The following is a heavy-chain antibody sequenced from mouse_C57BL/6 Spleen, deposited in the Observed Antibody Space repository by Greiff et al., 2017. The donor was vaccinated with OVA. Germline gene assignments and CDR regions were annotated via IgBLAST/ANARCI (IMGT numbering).Heavy chain of an antibody. J-gene: IGHJ3*01. CDR3: ARYGAGTRGFAY. D-gene: IGHD4-1*01. CDR2: IRNKANGYTT. CDR1: GFTFTDYY. V-gene: IGHV7-3*01. Sequence: EVNVVESGGGLVQPGGSLSLSCAASGFTFTDYYMSWVRQPPGKALEWLGFIRNKANGYTTEYSASLKGRFTISRDNSQSILYLQMNALRAEDSATYYCARYGAGTRGFAYWGQGTLVTVSA.